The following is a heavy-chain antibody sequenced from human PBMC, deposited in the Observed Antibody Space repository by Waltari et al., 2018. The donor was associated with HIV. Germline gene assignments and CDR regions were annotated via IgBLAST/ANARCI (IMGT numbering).Heavy chain of an antibody. CDR3: ARLEIAAAGTGFDY. D-gene: IGHD6-13*01. Sequence: QVQLQESGPGLVKPSQTLSLTCTVSGGSISSGSSYWSWIRQPAGKGLEWIGRIYTSGSTNYNPSLKSRVTISVDTSKNQFSLKLSSVTAADTAVYYCARLEIAAAGTGFDYWGQGTLVTVSS. J-gene: IGHJ4*02. V-gene: IGHV4-61*02. CDR2: IYTSGST. CDR1: GGSISSGSSY.